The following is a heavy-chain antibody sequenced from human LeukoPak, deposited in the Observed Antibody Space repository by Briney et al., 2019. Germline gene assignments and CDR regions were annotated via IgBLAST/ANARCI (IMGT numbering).Heavy chain of an antibody. J-gene: IGHJ4*02. V-gene: IGHV1-8*01. CDR3: AGGPPEDTSSGY. CDR2: MRPKKSDT. CDR1: VYSFSTYD. D-gene: IGHD3-22*01. Sequence: ASVNVSFTSSVYSFSTYDINWVRQAPGQGLEWLGWMRPKKSDTGYARKFQDRVTLTWNISTDTAYMELNSLTPEDTAVYFCAGGPPEDTSSGYWGQGTLVTVSS.